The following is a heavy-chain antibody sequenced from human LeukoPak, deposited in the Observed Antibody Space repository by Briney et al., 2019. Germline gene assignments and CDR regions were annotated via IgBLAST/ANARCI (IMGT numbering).Heavy chain of an antibody. J-gene: IGHJ4*02. CDR1: GFTFSSYA. Sequence: PGRSLRLSCAASGFTFSSYAMHWVRQAPGKGLEWVAVISYDGSNKYYADSVKGRFTISRDNSKNTLYLQMNSLRAEDTAVYYCSRSSGYSQYFDYWGQGTLVTVSS. CDR3: SRSSGYSQYFDY. D-gene: IGHD3-22*01. CDR2: ISYDGSNK. V-gene: IGHV3-30*04.